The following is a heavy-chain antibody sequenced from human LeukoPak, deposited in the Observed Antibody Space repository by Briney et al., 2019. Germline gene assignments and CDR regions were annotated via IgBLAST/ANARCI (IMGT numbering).Heavy chain of an antibody. D-gene: IGHD2-15*01. CDR1: GFTFSSYA. CDR2: ISGSGGST. Sequence: GGSLRLSCAASGFTFSSYAMSWVRQAPGKGLEWVSAISGSGGSTYYADSVKGRFTISRDNSKNTLYLQMNSLRAEDTAVYYCAQVVAATPIIDYWGREPWSPSPQ. V-gene: IGHV3-23*01. CDR3: AQVVAATPIIDY. J-gene: IGHJ4*02.